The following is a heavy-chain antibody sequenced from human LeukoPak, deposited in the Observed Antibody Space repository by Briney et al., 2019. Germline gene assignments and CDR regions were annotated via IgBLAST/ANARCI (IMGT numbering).Heavy chain of an antibody. Sequence: SETQSLTCTVSGGSISSSSYYWGWIRQPPGKGLEWIGSMFYSGSTYYNPSLKSRVTISGDTSRNQFSLKLTSVTAADTAVYYCARTVSTGVGGRGWFDPWGQGTLATVSS. CDR1: GGSISSSSYY. CDR3: ARTVSTGVGGRGWFDP. V-gene: IGHV4-39*01. CDR2: MFYSGST. J-gene: IGHJ5*02. D-gene: IGHD5/OR15-5a*01.